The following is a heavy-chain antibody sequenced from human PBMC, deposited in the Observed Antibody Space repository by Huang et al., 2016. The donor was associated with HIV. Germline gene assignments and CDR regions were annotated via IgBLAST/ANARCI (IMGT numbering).Heavy chain of an antibody. CDR1: GGFHVAG. Sequence: QVQLQQWGAGLLKPSETLALTCAVDGGFHVAGLRQSPGEAPVWRGDITSRGGGSNYSPARRRRAAMSMDVTKNQLSLKLKAVTAADTATYYCARGFFDRSRLQTLMALPFDFWSQGTPVIVS. D-gene: IGHD3-22*01. J-gene: IGHJ4*02. V-gene: IGHV4-34*02. CDR2: ITSRGGGS. CDR3: ARGFFDRSRLQTLMALPFDF.